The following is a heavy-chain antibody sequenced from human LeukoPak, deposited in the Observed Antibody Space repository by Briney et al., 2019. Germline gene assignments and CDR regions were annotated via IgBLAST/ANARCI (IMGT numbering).Heavy chain of an antibody. CDR1: GYSFTSYW. J-gene: IGHJ4*02. CDR3: ASGRGYCSGGSCYPNGFDY. CDR2: INPGDSDT. D-gene: IGHD2-15*01. V-gene: IGHV5-51*01. Sequence: EESLKISCKGSGYSFTSYWIGWVRQMPGKGLEWMGIINPGDSDTRYSPSFQGQVTISADKSISTAYLQWSSLKASDTAMYYCASGRGYCSGGSCYPNGFDYWGQGTLVTVS.